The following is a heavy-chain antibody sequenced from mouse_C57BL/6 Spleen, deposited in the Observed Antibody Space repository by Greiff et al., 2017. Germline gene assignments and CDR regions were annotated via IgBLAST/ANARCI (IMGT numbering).Heavy chain of an antibody. J-gene: IGHJ3*01. CDR2: INPNNGGT. Sequence: VQLQQSGPELVKPGASVKISCKASGYTFTDYYMNWVKQSHGKSLEWIGDINPNNGGTSYNQKFKGKATLTVDKSSSTAYMELRSLTSEDSAVYCCARPWDGFAYWGQGTLVTVAA. D-gene: IGHD4-1*01. V-gene: IGHV1-26*01. CDR3: ARPWDGFAY. CDR1: GYTFTDYY.